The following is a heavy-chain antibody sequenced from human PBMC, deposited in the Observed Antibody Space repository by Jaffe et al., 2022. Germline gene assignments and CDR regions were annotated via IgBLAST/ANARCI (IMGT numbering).Heavy chain of an antibody. D-gene: IGHD4-4*01. CDR3: ANQGAVTTVTTGLWRSQSYYYMDV. CDR2: ISSSGGNT. J-gene: IGHJ6*03. Sequence: EVQLLESGGGLVQPGGSLRLSCAASGFTFSSYAMSWVRQAPGKGLEWVSAISSSGGNTYYVDSVKGRFTISRDNSKNTLYLQMNSLRAEDTAVYYCANQGAVTTVTTGLWRSQSYYYMDVWGKGTTVTVSS. CDR1: GFTFSSYA. V-gene: IGHV3-23*01.